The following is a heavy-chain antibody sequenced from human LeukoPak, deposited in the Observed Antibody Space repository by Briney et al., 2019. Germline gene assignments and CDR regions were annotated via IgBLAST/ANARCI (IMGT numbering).Heavy chain of an antibody. V-gene: IGHV3-48*04. CDR1: GFTFSSYS. Sequence: PGGSLRLSCAASGFTFSSYSMNWVRQAPGKGLEWVSYISSSSSTIYYADSVKGRFTISRDDAKNSLYLQMNSLRTEDTAVYYCARDVRGGHFDYWGQGTLVTVSS. CDR2: ISSSSSTI. D-gene: IGHD2-15*01. J-gene: IGHJ4*02. CDR3: ARDVRGGHFDY.